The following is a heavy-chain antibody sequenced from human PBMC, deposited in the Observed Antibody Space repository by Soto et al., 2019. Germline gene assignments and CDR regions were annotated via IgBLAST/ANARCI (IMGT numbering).Heavy chain of an antibody. CDR2: INSDGSST. J-gene: IGHJ4*02. CDR3: ARVVPGGDYVDY. Sequence: GGSLRLSCAASGFTFSSYWMHWVRQAPGKGLVWVSRINSDGSSTSYADSVKGRFTISRDNAKNTLYLQMNSLRAEDTAVYYCARVVPGGDYVDYWGQGTLVTVSS. V-gene: IGHV3-74*01. CDR1: GFTFSSYW.